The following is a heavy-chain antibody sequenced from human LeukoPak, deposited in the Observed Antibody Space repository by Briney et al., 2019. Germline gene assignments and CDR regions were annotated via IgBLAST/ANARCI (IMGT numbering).Heavy chain of an antibody. CDR1: GGSFSGYY. Sequence: PSETLSLTCAVYGGSFSGYYWSWIRQPPGKGLEWIGETNHSGSTNYNPSLKSRVTISVDTSKNQFSLKLSSVTAADTAVYYCAREDGYNAPDYWGQGTLVTVSS. V-gene: IGHV4-34*01. D-gene: IGHD5-24*01. CDR3: AREDGYNAPDY. J-gene: IGHJ4*02. CDR2: TNHSGST.